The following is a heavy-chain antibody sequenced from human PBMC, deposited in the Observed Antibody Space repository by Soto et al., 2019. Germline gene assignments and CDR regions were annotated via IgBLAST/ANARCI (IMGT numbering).Heavy chain of an antibody. CDR1: GGSNSSSSYY. CDR2: IYYSGST. V-gene: IGHV4-39*01. Sequence: PSETLSLTCTVSGGSNSSSSYYWGWIRQPPGKGLEWIGSIYYSGSTYYNPSLKSRVTISVDTSKNQFSLKLSSVTAADTAVYYCARPVLRFFDYMDVWGKGTTVTVSS. CDR3: ARPVLRFFDYMDV. J-gene: IGHJ6*03. D-gene: IGHD3-3*01.